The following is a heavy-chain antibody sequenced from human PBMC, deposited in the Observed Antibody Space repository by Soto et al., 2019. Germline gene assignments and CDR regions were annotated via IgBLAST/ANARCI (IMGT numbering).Heavy chain of an antibody. Sequence: PSETLSLTCAVYGGSFSGYYWSWIRQPPGKGLEWIGEINHSGSTNYNPSLKSRVTISVDTSKNQFSLKLSSVTAADTAVYYCARGLRYSSSWYGWLDPWGQGTLVTVSS. D-gene: IGHD6-13*01. CDR2: INHSGST. V-gene: IGHV4-34*01. CDR1: GGSFSGYY. J-gene: IGHJ5*02. CDR3: ARGLRYSSSWYGWLDP.